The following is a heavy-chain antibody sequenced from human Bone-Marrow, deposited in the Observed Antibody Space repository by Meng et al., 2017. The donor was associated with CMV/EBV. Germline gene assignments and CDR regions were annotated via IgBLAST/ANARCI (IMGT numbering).Heavy chain of an antibody. Sequence: TVSGGAISSSSSYWGWIRQPPGKGLEWIGSIYYSGSTYYNPSLKSRVTISVDTSKNQFSLKLSSVTAADTAVYYCASPSPKYNWFDPWGQGTLVTVSS. CDR3: ASPSPKYNWFDP. J-gene: IGHJ5*02. V-gene: IGHV4-39*07. CDR1: GGAISSSSSY. CDR2: IYYSGST.